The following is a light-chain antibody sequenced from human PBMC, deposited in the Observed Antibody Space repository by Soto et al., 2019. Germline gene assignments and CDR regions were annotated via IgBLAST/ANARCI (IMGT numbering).Light chain of an antibody. V-gene: IGKV1-8*01. Sequence: AIRMTQSPSSFSASTGDRVTITCRASQGISSYLAWYQQKPGKAPKLLIYAASTLHSGVPSRFSGSGSGTDFTLTISCLQSEDFATYYCQQYYNYPRTFGQGTKVEIK. CDR2: AAS. CDR1: QGISSY. J-gene: IGKJ1*01. CDR3: QQYYNYPRT.